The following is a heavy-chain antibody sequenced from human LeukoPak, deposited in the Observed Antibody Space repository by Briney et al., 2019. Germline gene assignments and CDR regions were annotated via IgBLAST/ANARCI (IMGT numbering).Heavy chain of an antibody. CDR3: AKDRWRDGSSSFDN. J-gene: IGHJ4*02. Sequence: ASVKVSCKASGYTFSSYSINWVRQAPGQGLEWMGWISTYNGNTNYAQKLQGRVTMTTDTSKSTDYIELRSLRSDDTAVYYCAKDRWRDGSSSFDNWGQGTLVTVSS. CDR2: ISTYNGNT. V-gene: IGHV1-18*01. D-gene: IGHD6-6*01. CDR1: GYTFSSYS.